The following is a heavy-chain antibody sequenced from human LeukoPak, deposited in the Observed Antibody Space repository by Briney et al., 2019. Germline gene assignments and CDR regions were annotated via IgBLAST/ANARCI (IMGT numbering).Heavy chain of an antibody. Sequence: PGGSLRLSCAASGFTFSSYSMNWVRQAPGKGLEWVSSISSSSSYIYYADSVKGRFTISRDNAKNSLYLQMNSLRAEDTAVYYCATYDYGDYAFLIWGQGTMVTVSS. CDR1: GFTFSSYS. D-gene: IGHD4-17*01. CDR2: ISSSSSYI. V-gene: IGHV3-21*01. CDR3: ATYDYGDYAFLI. J-gene: IGHJ3*02.